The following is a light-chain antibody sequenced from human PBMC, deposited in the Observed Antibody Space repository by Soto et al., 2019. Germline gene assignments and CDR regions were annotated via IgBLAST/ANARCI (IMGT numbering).Light chain of an antibody. CDR2: DVS. V-gene: IGLV2-11*01. CDR1: SSDGGGYNY. J-gene: IGLJ1*01. CDR3: CSYAGSPRYV. Sequence: QSALTQPRSVSGSPGQSVTISCTGTSSDGGGYNYVSWYQQHPGKAPKVMIYDVSERPSGVPDRFSGSKSGNKASLTISGLQAEDEADYYCCSYAGSPRYVLGTGTKVTVL.